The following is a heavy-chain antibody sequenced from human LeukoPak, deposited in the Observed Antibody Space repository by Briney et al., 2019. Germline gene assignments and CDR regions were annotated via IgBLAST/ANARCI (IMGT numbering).Heavy chain of an antibody. V-gene: IGHV3-30*02. CDR2: IRYDGSNK. D-gene: IGHD6-13*01. CDR3: AKAAAGGNYYYYMDV. CDR1: EFTFSSYG. J-gene: IGHJ6*03. Sequence: GGSLRLSCAASEFTFSSYGMHWVRQAPGKGLEWVAFIRYDGSNKYYADSVKGRFTISRDNSKNTLYLQMNSLRAEDTAVYYCAKAAAGGNYYYYMDVWGKGTTVTISS.